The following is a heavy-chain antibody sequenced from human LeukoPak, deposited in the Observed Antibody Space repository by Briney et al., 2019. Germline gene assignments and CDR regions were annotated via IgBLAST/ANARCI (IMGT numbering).Heavy chain of an antibody. CDR2: IYYSGST. CDR3: ARETVGAGIDY. D-gene: IGHD1-26*01. V-gene: IGHV4-34*01. Sequence: SETLSLTCAVYGGSFSGYYWSWIRQPPGKGLEWIGSIYYSGSTYYNPSLKSRVTISVDTSKNQFSLKLSSVTAADTAVYYCARETVGAGIDYWGQGTLVTVSS. CDR1: GGSFSGYY. J-gene: IGHJ4*02.